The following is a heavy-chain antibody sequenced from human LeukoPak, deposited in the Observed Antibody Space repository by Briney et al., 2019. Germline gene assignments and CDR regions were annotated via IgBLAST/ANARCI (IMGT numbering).Heavy chain of an antibody. J-gene: IGHJ4*02. Sequence: GGSLRPSCAASGFSFSSYWMTWVRQAPGKGLEWVANIKEDGSDKYYVDSVKGRFTISRDNAKNSLYLQMNSLRAEDTAVYYCTKYGDDDTPGLNWGQGTLVTVSS. CDR3: TKYGDDDTPGLN. CDR1: GFSFSSYW. CDR2: IKEDGSDK. D-gene: IGHD4-17*01. V-gene: IGHV3-7*02.